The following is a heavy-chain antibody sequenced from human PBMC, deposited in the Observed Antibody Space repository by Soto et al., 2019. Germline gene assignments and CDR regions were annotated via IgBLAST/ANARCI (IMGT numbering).Heavy chain of an antibody. D-gene: IGHD5-18*01. Sequence: SETMSLTCTVSGGSISSGNYYWSWIRQPPGKGLEWIGFISYSGSTYYSLSLKSRVTISVDTSKNQFSLNLSFVTAADTAVYYCATMGTPATGLYYFDYWGQGTLVTVSS. CDR1: GGSISSGNYY. V-gene: IGHV4-30-4*01. CDR2: ISYSGST. J-gene: IGHJ4*02. CDR3: ATMGTPATGLYYFDY.